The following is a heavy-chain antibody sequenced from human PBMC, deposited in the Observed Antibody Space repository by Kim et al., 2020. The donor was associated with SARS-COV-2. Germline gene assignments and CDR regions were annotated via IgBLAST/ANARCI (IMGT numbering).Heavy chain of an antibody. D-gene: IGHD6-13*01. Sequence: HIGSTNHTPSLKSRVTISVDTSKNQFSLKLSSVTAADTAVYYCARERAGIWGQGTMVTVSS. J-gene: IGHJ3*02. V-gene: IGHV4-34*01. CDR2: HIGST. CDR3: ARERAGI.